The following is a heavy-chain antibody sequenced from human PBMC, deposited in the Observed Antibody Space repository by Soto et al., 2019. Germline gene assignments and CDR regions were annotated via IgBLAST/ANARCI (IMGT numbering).Heavy chain of an antibody. J-gene: IGHJ4*02. CDR3: SRANWCQDY. CDR1: GFTFTAYY. CDR2: INKDGSKQ. Sequence: EVQLVESGGGLVQPGGSLRLSCAASGFTFTAYYMTWVRQVPGKGLEWVASINKDGSKQYYVDSVKGRFTISRDNAMNSLYIQMNSLSAGDPALYYCSRANWCQDYWGPGPLVTVSS. V-gene: IGHV3-7*03. D-gene: IGHD2-15*01.